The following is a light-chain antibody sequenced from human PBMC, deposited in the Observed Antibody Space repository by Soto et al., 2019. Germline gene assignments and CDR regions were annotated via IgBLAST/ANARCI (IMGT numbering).Light chain of an antibody. J-gene: IGLJ2*01. Sequence: SYELTQPPSVSVSPVQTASITCSGDKLGDKYACWYQQKPGQSPVLVIYQDTKRPSGIPERFSGSNSGSTATLTISGTQAMDEADYYCQACDRTTVEFGGGTKLTGL. CDR3: QACDRTTVE. V-gene: IGLV3-1*01. CDR2: QDT. CDR1: KLGDKY.